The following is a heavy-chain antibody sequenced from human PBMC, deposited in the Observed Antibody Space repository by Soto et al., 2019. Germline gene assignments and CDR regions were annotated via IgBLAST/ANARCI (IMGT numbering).Heavy chain of an antibody. CDR1: GYSFTSYG. CDR3: ARLVWFGELLSNWFDP. CDR2: IYPGDSDT. J-gene: IGHJ5*02. Sequence: GESLKISCKGSGYSFTSYGIGWVRQMPGKGLEWMGIIYPGDSDTRYSPSFQGQVTISADKSISTAYLQWSSLKASDTAMYYCARLVWFGELLSNWFDPWGQGTLVTVSS. D-gene: IGHD3-10*01. V-gene: IGHV5-51*01.